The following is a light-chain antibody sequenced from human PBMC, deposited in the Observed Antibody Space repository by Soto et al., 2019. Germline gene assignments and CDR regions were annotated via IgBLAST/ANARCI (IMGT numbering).Light chain of an antibody. Sequence: EIVLTQSPATLSLSPGERATLSCRASQSVSNYVTWYQQKPGQAPRLLIYDTSNRATGTPARFSGSGSGTDFTLTISSLEPEDFAVYYCQQRSNWPFFGGGTKVDIK. CDR2: DTS. CDR3: QQRSNWPF. CDR1: QSVSNY. V-gene: IGKV3-11*01. J-gene: IGKJ4*01.